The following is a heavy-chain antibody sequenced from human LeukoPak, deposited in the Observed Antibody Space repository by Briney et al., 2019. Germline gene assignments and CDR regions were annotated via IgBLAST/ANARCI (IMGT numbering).Heavy chain of an antibody. CDR3: AREKFYDNSGYDY. CDR1: GFTFSSYE. V-gene: IGHV3-48*03. CDR2: ISSSGSTV. D-gene: IGHD3-22*01. Sequence: GGSLRLSCAASGFTFSSYEMNWVRQAPGQGLEWVAYISSSGSTVYYADSVKGRFTISRDNAKNPLFLQMNSLRAEDTADYYCAREKFYDNSGYDYWGQGTLVTVSS. J-gene: IGHJ4*02.